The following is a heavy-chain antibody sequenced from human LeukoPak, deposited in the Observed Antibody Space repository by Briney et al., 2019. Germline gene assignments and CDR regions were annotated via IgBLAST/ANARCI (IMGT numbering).Heavy chain of an antibody. CDR1: GASISSSSYY. D-gene: IGHD6-19*01. CDR3: ARDFWKYSSGWSVDY. J-gene: IGHJ4*02. Sequence: SETLSLTCTVSGASISSSSYYWGWIRQPPGKGLEWIGSIYYSGSTYYNPSLKSRVTISVDTSKNQFSLKLSSVTAADTAVYYCARDFWKYSSGWSVDYWGQGILVTVSS. V-gene: IGHV4-39*02. CDR2: IYYSGST.